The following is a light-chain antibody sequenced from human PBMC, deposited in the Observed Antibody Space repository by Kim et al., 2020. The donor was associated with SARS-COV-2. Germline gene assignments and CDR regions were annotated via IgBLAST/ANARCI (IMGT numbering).Light chain of an antibody. V-gene: IGLV1-51*01. Sequence: QSVLTQPPSVPAAPGQKVTISCSGRSTNVGDNYVSWYQHLPGTAPKLLIHDNDRRPSGIPDRFSGSKSGTSATLGITGLQTGDEADYYCGTWDKSLSAGVFGGGTKVTVL. CDR1: STNVGDNY. CDR3: GTWDKSLSAGV. J-gene: IGLJ2*01. CDR2: DND.